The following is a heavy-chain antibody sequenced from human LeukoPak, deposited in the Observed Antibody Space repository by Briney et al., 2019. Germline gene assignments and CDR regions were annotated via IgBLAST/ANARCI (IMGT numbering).Heavy chain of an antibody. CDR2: IRGGGDST. D-gene: IGHD6-19*01. Sequence: GGSLRLSCAASGSTFSNYAINWVRQAPGTGLAWVSRIRGGGDSTYYADSVKGRFTISRDNSKNTQYLQMNSLRADDTAVYYCARDSSTSNYYFGMDVWGQGTTVTVSS. V-gene: IGHV3-23*01. CDR3: ARDSSTSNYYFGMDV. CDR1: GSTFSNYA. J-gene: IGHJ6*02.